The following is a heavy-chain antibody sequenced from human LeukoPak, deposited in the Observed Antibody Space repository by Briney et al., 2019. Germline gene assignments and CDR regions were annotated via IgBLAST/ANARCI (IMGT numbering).Heavy chain of an antibody. CDR2: INPNSGGT. V-gene: IGHV1-2*06. CDR3: AFTMVRGVNAPYYGMDV. J-gene: IGHJ6*02. D-gene: IGHD3-10*01. CDR1: GYTFTGYY. Sequence: GASVKVSCKASGYTFTGYYMHWVRQAPGQGLEWMGRINPNSGGTNYAQKFQGGVTMTRDTSISTAYMELSRLRSDDTAVYYCAFTMVRGVNAPYYGMDVWGQGTTVTVSS.